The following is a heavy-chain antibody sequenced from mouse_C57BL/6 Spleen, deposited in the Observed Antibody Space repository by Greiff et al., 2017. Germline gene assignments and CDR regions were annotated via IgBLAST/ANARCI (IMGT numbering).Heavy chain of an antibody. J-gene: IGHJ4*01. CDR3: ADSNYAMDY. V-gene: IGHV5-17*01. CDR1: GFTFSDYG. Sequence: DVMLVESGGGLVKPGGSLKLSCAASGFTFSDYGMHWVRQAPEKGLEWVAYISSGSSTIYYADTVKGRFTISRDNAKNTLFLQMTSLRSEDTAMYYCADSNYAMDYWGQGTSVTVSS. D-gene: IGHD2-5*01. CDR2: ISSGSSTI.